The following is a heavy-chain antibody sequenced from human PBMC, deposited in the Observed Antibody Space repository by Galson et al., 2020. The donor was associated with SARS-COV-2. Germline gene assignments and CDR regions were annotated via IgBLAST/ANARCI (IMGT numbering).Heavy chain of an antibody. CDR2: LSYSGRT. D-gene: IGHD6-13*01. Sequence: SETLSLTCGVSGGPFSGYFWNWIRQAPGKGLEWIGALSYSGRTNHNPSLKSRVAMSIDTSKNQWSLKLTSVTAADTAVYYCARVASAAGISGGFDYWGQGILVTVSS. CDR1: GGPFSGYF. V-gene: IGHV4-34*01. CDR3: ARVASAAGISGGFDY. J-gene: IGHJ4*02.